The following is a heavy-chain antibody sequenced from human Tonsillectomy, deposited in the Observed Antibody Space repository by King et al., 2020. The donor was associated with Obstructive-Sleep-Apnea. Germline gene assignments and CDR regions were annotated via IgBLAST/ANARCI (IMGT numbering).Heavy chain of an antibody. CDR3: ARGDFWSGYSPPDY. Sequence: VQLVESGGGVVQPGRSLRLSCAASGFTFSSYALHWVRQAPGKGLEWVALISYDGTNEYYAGSVKGRFTISRDKSKNTLYLQMNSLRAEDTAVYYCARGDFWSGYSPPDYWGQGTLVTVSS. CDR2: ISYDGTNE. D-gene: IGHD3-3*01. J-gene: IGHJ4*02. CDR1: GFTFSSYA. V-gene: IGHV3-30*04.